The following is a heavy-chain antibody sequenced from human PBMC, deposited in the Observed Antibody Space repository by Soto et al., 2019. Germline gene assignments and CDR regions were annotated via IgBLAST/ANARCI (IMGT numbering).Heavy chain of an antibody. D-gene: IGHD6-13*01. CDR3: AKGDDSSSWYPPHWSFDL. J-gene: IGHJ2*01. CDR1: GFTFSSYA. V-gene: IGHV3-23*01. CDR2: ISGSGGST. Sequence: LRLSCSASGFTFSSYAMSWVRKAPGKGLEWVSAISGSGGSTYYADSVKGRFTISRDNSKNTLYLQMNSLRAEDTAVYYCAKGDDSSSWYPPHWSFDLWGRGTLVTVSS.